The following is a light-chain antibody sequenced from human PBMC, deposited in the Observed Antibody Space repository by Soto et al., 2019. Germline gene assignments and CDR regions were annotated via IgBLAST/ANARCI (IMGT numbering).Light chain of an antibody. J-gene: IGKJ1*01. CDR1: QSISSW. V-gene: IGKV1-5*01. Sequence: DIQMTQSPSTLSASVGDRVTITCRASQSISSWLAWYQQKPGKAPKLLIYDASSLESGVPSRFSGSGSGTEFTLTISSLQPDDFATYYCQHYNSYFFSWTFGQGTKVDIK. CDR2: DAS. CDR3: QHYNSYFFSWT.